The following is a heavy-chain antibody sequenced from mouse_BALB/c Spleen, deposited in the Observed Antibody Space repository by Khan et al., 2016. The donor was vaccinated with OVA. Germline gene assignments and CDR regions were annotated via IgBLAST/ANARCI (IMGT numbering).Heavy chain of an antibody. CDR1: GYIFTDFS. V-gene: IGHV1S137*01. Sequence: QIQLVQSGAELVRPGVSVKISCKGSGYIFTDFSMHWVKRSHAKSLEWIGVISTYYGDSIYNQNFKDQATLTVEKSSSTVYMELARLTSEDSAVCDCARGSGNYGIAYWGQGTLVTVSA. CDR3: ARGSGNYGIAY. D-gene: IGHD2-1*01. J-gene: IGHJ3*01. CDR2: ISTYYGDS.